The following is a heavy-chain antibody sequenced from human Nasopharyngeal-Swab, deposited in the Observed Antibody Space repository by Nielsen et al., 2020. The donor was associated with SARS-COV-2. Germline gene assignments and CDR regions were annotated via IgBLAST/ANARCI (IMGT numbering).Heavy chain of an antibody. CDR2: INHSGST. Sequence: SETLSLTCAVYGGSFSGYYWSWIRQPPGKGLEWIGEINHSGSTNYNPSLKSRVTISVDTSKNQFSLKLSSVTAADTAVYYCARANYCSGGSCSKPGVYYYYYGMDVWGQGTTVTVSS. J-gene: IGHJ6*02. V-gene: IGHV4-34*01. CDR3: ARANYCSGGSCSKPGVYYYYYGMDV. D-gene: IGHD2-15*01. CDR1: GGSFSGYY.